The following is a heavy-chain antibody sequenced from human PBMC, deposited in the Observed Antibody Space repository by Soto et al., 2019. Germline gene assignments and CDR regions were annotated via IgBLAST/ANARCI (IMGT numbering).Heavy chain of an antibody. CDR1: GFTFNDFE. CDR2: IDGSGATK. CDR3: ARGFERFNS. V-gene: IGHV3-48*03. Sequence: EVQLLESGGGLVQPGGSLRLSCGVSGFTFNDFEMNWVRQAPGKGPEWLAYIDGSGATKKYADSVRGRFTISRDNPNNSLFLQMSSVSAADTAIYFCARGFERFNSCGQGTLVSVSS. J-gene: IGHJ4*02. D-gene: IGHD6-25*01.